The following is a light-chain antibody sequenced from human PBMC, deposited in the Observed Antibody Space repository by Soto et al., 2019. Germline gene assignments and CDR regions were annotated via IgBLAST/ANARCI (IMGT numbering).Light chain of an antibody. V-gene: IGKV1-5*03. CDR1: QSISSW. J-gene: IGKJ3*01. CDR3: QQYNSYLFT. CDR2: KAS. Sequence: DIQMTQSPSTLSASVGDRVTITCRASQSISSWLAWYQQKPGKAPKLLIYKASSLESGVPSRFGGSGSGTEFTLTISSLQPDDFATYYCQQYNSYLFTFGPGTKVDIK.